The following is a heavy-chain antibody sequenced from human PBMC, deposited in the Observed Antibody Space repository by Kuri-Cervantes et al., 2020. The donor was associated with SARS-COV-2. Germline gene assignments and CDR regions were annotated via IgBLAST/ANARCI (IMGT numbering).Heavy chain of an antibody. CDR1: GFTLSSYW. CDR2: IKQDGSEK. J-gene: IGHJ4*02. Sequence: LSLTCAASGFTLSSYWMSWVRQAPGKGLEWVANIKQDGSEKYYVDSVKGRFTISRDNAKNSLYLQMDSLRAEDTAVYYCAGDCSGGSCHFDYWGQGTLVT. CDR3: AGDCSGGSCHFDY. V-gene: IGHV3-7*01. D-gene: IGHD2-15*01.